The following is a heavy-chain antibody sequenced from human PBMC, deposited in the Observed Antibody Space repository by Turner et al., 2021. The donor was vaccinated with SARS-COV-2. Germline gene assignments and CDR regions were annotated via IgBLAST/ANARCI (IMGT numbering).Heavy chain of an antibody. Sequence: QVQLVESGGGVVQRGRSLRLSCAASGFTFSSYGRHWVRQAPGKGLEWVAVIWYDGRNKYYADSVKGRFTISRDNSKNTLYLQMNSLRAEDTAVYYCARDGGYSGYAYFDYWGQGTLVTVSS. J-gene: IGHJ4*02. V-gene: IGHV3-33*01. CDR3: ARDGGYSGYAYFDY. CDR1: GFTFSSYG. D-gene: IGHD5-12*01. CDR2: IWYDGRNK.